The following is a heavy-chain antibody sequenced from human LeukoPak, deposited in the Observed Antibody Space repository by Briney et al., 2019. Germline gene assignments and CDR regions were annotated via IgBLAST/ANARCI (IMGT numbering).Heavy chain of an antibody. CDR2: ISYSGST. D-gene: IGHD6-19*01. CDR3: ARDGRAGSLFAY. Sequence: SETLSLTCTVSGGSISSYYWSWIRQPPGKGLEWVGYISYSGSTNYNPSLKSRVTISVDTSKNQFSLKLSSVTAADTAIYYCARDGRAGSLFAYWGQGALVTVSS. J-gene: IGHJ4*02. CDR1: GGSISSYY. V-gene: IGHV4-59*01.